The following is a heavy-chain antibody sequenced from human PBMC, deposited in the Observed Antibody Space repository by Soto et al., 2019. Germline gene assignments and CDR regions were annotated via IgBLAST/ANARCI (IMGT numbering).Heavy chain of an antibody. CDR3: ARDFEY. Sequence: EVQLVESGGGLVQRGGSLRLSCEASGFTFSTFWMHWVRQAPGKGLVWVSRINSDGSSTNYADSVKGRVTISRDNAKNTLYLQLNSLRPEDTAVYYCARDFEYWGQGTLVTVSS. CDR2: INSDGSST. J-gene: IGHJ4*02. CDR1: GFTFSTFW. V-gene: IGHV3-74*01.